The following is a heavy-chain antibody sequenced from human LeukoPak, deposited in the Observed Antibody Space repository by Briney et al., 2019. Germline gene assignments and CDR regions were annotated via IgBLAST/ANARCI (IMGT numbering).Heavy chain of an antibody. J-gene: IGHJ4*02. D-gene: IGHD3-22*01. CDR3: ARETIFTYYYDSSGYYPFDY. Sequence: GGSLRLSCAASGFTFSNYWMHWVRQAPGKGLVWVSRINSDGINTSYADSVKGRFTISRDNAKNTLNLQMNSLRAEGTAVYYCARETIFTYYYDSSGYYPFDYWGQGTLVTVSS. CDR2: INSDGINT. V-gene: IGHV3-74*01. CDR1: GFTFSNYW.